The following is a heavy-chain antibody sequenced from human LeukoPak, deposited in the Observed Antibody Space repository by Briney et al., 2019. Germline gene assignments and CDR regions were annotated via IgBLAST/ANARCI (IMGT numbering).Heavy chain of an antibody. CDR2: IYYSGST. D-gene: IGHD2-2*02. Sequence: SETLSLTWTVSGGSISSSSYYWGWIRQPPGKGLEWIGSIYYSGSTYYNPSLKSRVTISVDTSKNQFSLKLSSVTAADTAVHYCARDGEIVVVPAAIMRRNWFDPWGQGTLVTVSS. CDR3: ARDGEIVVVPAAIMRRNWFDP. CDR1: GGSISSSSYY. J-gene: IGHJ5*02. V-gene: IGHV4-39*07.